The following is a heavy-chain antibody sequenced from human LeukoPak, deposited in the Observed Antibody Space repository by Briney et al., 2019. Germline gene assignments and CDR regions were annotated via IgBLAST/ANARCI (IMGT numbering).Heavy chain of an antibody. D-gene: IGHD3-10*01. J-gene: IGHJ4*02. CDR3: ASGITMVRGPTHFDY. CDR1: GFTFSGYI. CDR2: ISSSSSYR. Sequence: GGSLRLSCAASGFTFSGYIMNWVRQAPGKGLEWVSSISSSSSYRYYADSVKGRFTISRDNAKNSLYLQMNSLRAEDTAVYYCASGITMVRGPTHFDYWGQGTLVTVSS. V-gene: IGHV3-21*01.